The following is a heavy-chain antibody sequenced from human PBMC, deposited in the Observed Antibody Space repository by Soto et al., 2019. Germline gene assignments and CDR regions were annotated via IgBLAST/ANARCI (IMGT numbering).Heavy chain of an antibody. D-gene: IGHD6-25*01. V-gene: IGHV1-2*02. CDR3: AREGGSETLQTYYNWFDT. Sequence: GASVKVSCKASGYTFTDYHIHWVRQAPGQGLEFMGWINANNGGAGSAQQFQGRVTVTRDTSITTVYMELSNLRSDDTAVYYCAREGGSETLQTYYNWFDTWGQGTLVTVSS. J-gene: IGHJ5*02. CDR1: GYTFTDYH. CDR2: INANNGGA.